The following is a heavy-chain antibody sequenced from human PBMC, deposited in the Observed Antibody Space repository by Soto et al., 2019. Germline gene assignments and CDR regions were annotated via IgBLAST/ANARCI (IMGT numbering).Heavy chain of an antibody. CDR2: ISGSGGST. V-gene: IGHV3-23*01. J-gene: IGHJ5*02. CDR3: AKDLVQQLVKNWFDP. CDR1: GFTFSSYA. Sequence: VQLLESGGGLVQPGGSLRLSCAASGFTFSSYAMSWVRQAPGKGLEWVSAISGSGGSTYYADSVKGRFTISRDNSKNTLYLQMNSQRAEATAVYYCAKDLVQQLVKNWFDPWGQGTLVTVSS. D-gene: IGHD6-13*01.